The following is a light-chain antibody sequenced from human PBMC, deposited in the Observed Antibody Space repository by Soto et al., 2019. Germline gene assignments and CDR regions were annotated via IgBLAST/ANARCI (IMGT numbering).Light chain of an antibody. J-gene: IGKJ5*01. CDR3: QQRSSWIT. V-gene: IGKV3-11*01. CDR1: QSVSSY. Sequence: PGKRATLSCRASQSVSSYLAWYQQKPGQAPRLLIYDASNRATGIPARFSGSGSGTDFTLTISSLEPEDFAVYYCQQRSSWITFGQGTRLEIK. CDR2: DAS.